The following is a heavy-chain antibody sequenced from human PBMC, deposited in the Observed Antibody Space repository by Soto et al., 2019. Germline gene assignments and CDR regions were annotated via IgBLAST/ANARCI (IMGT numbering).Heavy chain of an antibody. J-gene: IGHJ4*02. CDR1: GYTFTSYA. D-gene: IGHD6-13*01. CDR2: INAGNDDT. CDR3: ARVSQTYSWYGRTFDY. Sequence: QVQLVQSGAEVKKPGASVKVSCKASGYTFTSYAVHWVRQAPGQRLEWMGWINAGNDDTRYSQKFQGRVTITRDTFAGTDYMGLSSLRSEDTAGYFCARVSQTYSWYGRTFDYWGQGTLVTVSS. V-gene: IGHV1-3*01.